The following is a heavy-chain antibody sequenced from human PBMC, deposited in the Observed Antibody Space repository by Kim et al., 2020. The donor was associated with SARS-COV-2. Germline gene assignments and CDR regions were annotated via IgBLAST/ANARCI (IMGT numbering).Heavy chain of an antibody. CDR3: AKEGQQLVLGNYYGMDV. Sequence: GGSLRLSCAASGFTFSSYAMSWVRQAPGKGLEWVSAISGSGGSTYYADSVKGRFTISRDNSKNTLYLQMNSLRAEDTAVYYCAKEGQQLVLGNYYGMDVWGQGTTVTVSS. D-gene: IGHD6-6*01. J-gene: IGHJ6*02. V-gene: IGHV3-23*01. CDR2: ISGSGGST. CDR1: GFTFSSYA.